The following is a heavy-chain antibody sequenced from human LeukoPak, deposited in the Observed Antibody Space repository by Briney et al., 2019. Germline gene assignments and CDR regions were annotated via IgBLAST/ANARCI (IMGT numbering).Heavy chain of an antibody. CDR1: GGSISSSSYY. J-gene: IGHJ5*02. CDR3: ARRYCSGGSCYSDNWFDP. D-gene: IGHD2-15*01. CDR2: IYYSGST. V-gene: IGHV4-39*01. Sequence: SETLSLTCTVSGGSISSSSYYWGWIRQPPGKGLEWIGSIYYSGSTYYNPSLKSRVTISVDTSKNQFSLKLSSVTAADTAVYYYARRYCSGGSCYSDNWFDPWGQGTLVTVSS.